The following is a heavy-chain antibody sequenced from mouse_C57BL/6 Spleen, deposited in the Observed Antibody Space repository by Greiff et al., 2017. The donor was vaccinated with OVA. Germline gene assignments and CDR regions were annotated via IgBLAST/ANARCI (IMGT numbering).Heavy chain of an antibody. Sequence: DVKLQESGGGLVQPGGSMKLSCVASGFTFSNYWMNWVRQSPEKGLEWVAQLRLKSDNYATHYAESVKGRFTISRDDSKSSVYMQMNNLRSEDTGIYYGTGPMITTVLESAMDYWGQGTSVTVSS. D-gene: IGHD2-4*01. CDR1: GFTFSNYW. CDR2: LRLKSDNYAT. CDR3: TGPMITTVLESAMDY. J-gene: IGHJ4*01. V-gene: IGHV6-3*01.